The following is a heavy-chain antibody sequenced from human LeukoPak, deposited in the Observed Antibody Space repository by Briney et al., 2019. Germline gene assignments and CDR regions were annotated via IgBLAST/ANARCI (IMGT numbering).Heavy chain of an antibody. CDR1: GGTFSSYA. J-gene: IGHJ4*02. CDR3: ARDTYYYGSGPFDY. CDR2: IIPIFGTA. D-gene: IGHD3-10*01. Sequence: GASVKASCKASGGTFSSYAISWVRQAPGQGLEWMGRIIPIFGTANYAQKFQGRVTITTDESTSTAYMELSSLRSEDTAVYYCARDTYYYGSGPFDYWSQGTLVTVSS. V-gene: IGHV1-69*05.